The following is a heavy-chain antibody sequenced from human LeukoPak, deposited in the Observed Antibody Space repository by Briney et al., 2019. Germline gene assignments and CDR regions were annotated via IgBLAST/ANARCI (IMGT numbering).Heavy chain of an antibody. J-gene: IGHJ3*02. CDR3: ARESPQHVHDAFDI. Sequence: SETLSLTCTVSGGSISSGDYYWSWIRQPPGKGLEWIGYIYYIGNTFYNPSLKSRVTISGDRSKNQFSLELRYVTAADTAVYYCARESPQHVHDAFDIWGQGTMVTVSS. D-gene: IGHD1-1*01. CDR2: IYYIGNT. V-gene: IGHV4-30-4*01. CDR1: GGSISSGDYY.